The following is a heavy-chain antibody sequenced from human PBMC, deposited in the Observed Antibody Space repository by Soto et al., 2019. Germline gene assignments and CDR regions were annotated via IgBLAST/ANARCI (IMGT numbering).Heavy chain of an antibody. CDR2: IYYSGST. J-gene: IGHJ6*02. CDR1: GGSISSGGYY. CDR3: EGDFNYYDSSGYYYYDYGMDF. D-gene: IGHD3-22*01. Sequence: SETLSLTCTVSGGSISSGGYYWSWIRQHPGKGLEWIGYIYYSGSTYYNPSLKSRVTISVDTSKNQFSLKLSSVTAADTSVYYCEGDFNYYDSSGYYYYDYGMDFWGQGTTVT. V-gene: IGHV4-31*03.